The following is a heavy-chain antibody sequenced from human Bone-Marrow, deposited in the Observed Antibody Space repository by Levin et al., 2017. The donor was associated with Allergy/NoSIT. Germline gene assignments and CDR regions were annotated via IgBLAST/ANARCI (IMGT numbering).Heavy chain of an antibody. D-gene: IGHD1-26*01. CDR3: VRVGIDWYFDL. V-gene: IGHV4-30-4*01. J-gene: IGHJ2*01. CDR1: GDSISSTDYY. Sequence: SETLSLTCTVSGDSISSTDYYWSWIRQPPGTGLEWIGYISNTGTTSFNPSLRSRLNILVDTSKNQFSLILNSVTAADTAVYSCVRVGIDWYFDLWGHGTLVTVSS. CDR2: ISNTGTT.